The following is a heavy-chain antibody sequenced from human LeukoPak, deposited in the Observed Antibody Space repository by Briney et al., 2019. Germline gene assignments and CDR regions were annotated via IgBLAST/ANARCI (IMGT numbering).Heavy chain of an antibody. CDR1: GGSISSSSYY. J-gene: IGHJ4*02. CDR3: ATHIVVVTAMVDY. Sequence: SETLSLTCTVSGGSISSSSYYWGWIRQPPGKGLEWIGSIYYSGSTYYNPSLKSRVNISVDTSKNQFSLKLNSVTAADTAVYYCATHIVVVTAMVDYWGQGTLVTVSS. D-gene: IGHD2-21*02. CDR2: IYYSGST. V-gene: IGHV4-39*01.